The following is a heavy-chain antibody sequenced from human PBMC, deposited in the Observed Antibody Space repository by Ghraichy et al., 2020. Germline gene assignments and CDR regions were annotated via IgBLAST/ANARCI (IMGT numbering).Heavy chain of an antibody. V-gene: IGHV3-23*01. D-gene: IGHD3-10*01. Sequence: GESLRLSCAASGFTFSSHAMSWVRQAPGKGLEWVSEMSGSGISTYYADSVKGRFTISRDDSKNTLFLQMNSLRDDDTAVYYCAKNQGRGVTSHYYYAMDVWGQGTTVTVS. CDR1: GFTFSSHA. J-gene: IGHJ6*02. CDR2: MSGSGIST. CDR3: AKNQGRGVTSHYYYAMDV.